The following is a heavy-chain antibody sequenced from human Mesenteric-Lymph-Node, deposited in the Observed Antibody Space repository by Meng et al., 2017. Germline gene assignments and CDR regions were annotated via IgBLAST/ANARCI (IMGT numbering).Heavy chain of an antibody. D-gene: IGHD4-17*01. V-gene: IGHV1-69*13. CDR1: GGTFSSYA. CDR3: ASRFTHDYGDYVFDY. Sequence: SVMVSCKASGGTFSSYAISWVRQAPGQGLEWMGGIIPIFGTANYAQKFQGRVTITADEYTSTAYMELSSLRSEDTAVYYCASRFTHDYGDYVFDYWGQGTLVTVSS. CDR2: IIPIFGTA. J-gene: IGHJ4*02.